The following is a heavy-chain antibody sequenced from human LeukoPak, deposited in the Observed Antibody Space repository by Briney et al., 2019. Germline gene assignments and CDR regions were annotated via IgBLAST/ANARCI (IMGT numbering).Heavy chain of an antibody. CDR1: GYTLTELS. CDR3: ARGAAQLWLLPGY. CDR2: FDPEDGET. V-gene: IGHV1-24*01. D-gene: IGHD5-18*01. Sequence: GASVKVSCKVSGYTLTELSMHWVRQAPGKGLEWMGGFDPEDGETIYAQKFQGRVTITRDTSASTAYMELSSLRSEDTAVYYCARGAAQLWLLPGYWGQGTLVTVSS. J-gene: IGHJ4*02.